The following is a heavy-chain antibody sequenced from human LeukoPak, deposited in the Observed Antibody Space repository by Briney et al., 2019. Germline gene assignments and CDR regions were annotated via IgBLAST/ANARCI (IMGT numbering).Heavy chain of an antibody. CDR2: IYPGDSDT. D-gene: IGHD7-27*01. J-gene: IGHJ3*02. CDR3: ARRPWGSSDSNDAFDI. V-gene: IGHV5-51*01. Sequence: GESLKISCKGSGYSFTSYWIAWVRQMSGKGLEWMGVIYPGDSDTRYSPSLQGQVTISVDKSISTAYLQWSSLKASDTAMYYCARRPWGSSDSNDAFDIWGQGTMVTVSS. CDR1: GYSFTSYW.